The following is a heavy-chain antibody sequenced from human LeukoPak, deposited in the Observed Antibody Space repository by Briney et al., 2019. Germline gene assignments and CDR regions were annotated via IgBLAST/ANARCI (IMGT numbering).Heavy chain of an antibody. CDR1: GFTFSSYA. CDR3: AKNVGRGVFYYFDY. J-gene: IGHJ4*02. D-gene: IGHD3-10*01. V-gene: IGHV3-23*01. Sequence: QTGGSLRLSCAASGFTFSSYAMSWVRQAPGKGLEWVSAISGSGGSTYYADSVKGRFTISRDNSKNTLYLQMNSLRAEDTAGYYCAKNVGRGVFYYFDYWGQGTLVTVSS. CDR2: ISGSGGST.